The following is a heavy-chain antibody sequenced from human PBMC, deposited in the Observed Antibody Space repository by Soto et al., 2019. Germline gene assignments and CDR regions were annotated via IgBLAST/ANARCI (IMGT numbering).Heavy chain of an antibody. CDR3: ARDGGGYDGNSGSGWFDP. CDR2: INAGNGNT. D-gene: IGHD5-12*01. J-gene: IGHJ5*02. CDR1: GYTFTRYA. Sequence: QVQLVQSGAEEKKPGASVKVSCKASGYTFTRYAMHWVRQAPGQRLEWMGWINAGNGNTKYSQKFQGRVTITRDTSASTAYMELSSLRSEDTAVYYCARDGGGYDGNSGSGWFDPWGQGTLVTVSS. V-gene: IGHV1-3*05.